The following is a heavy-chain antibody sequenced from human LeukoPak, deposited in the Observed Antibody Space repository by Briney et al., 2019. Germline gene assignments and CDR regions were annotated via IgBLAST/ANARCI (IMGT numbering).Heavy chain of an antibody. CDR2: ISSSGSTI. D-gene: IGHD6-19*01. CDR1: GFTFSDYY. V-gene: IGHV3-11*01. CDR3: AREITGYSSGWYPSKYYYYGMDV. J-gene: IGHJ6*02. Sequence: GGSLRLSCAASGFTFSDYYMSWIRQAPGKGLEWVSSISSSGSTIYYADSVKGRFTISRDNARNSLYLQVNSLRVEDTAVYYCAREITGYSSGWYPSKYYYYGMDVWGQGTTVTVSS.